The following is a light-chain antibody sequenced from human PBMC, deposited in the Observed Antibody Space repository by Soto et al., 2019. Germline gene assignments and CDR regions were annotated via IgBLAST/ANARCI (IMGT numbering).Light chain of an antibody. CDR3: QQYDNLPPLT. V-gene: IGKV1-33*01. CDR1: QDISNY. CDR2: DAS. J-gene: IGKJ4*01. Sequence: DIQMTQSPSSLSASVGDRVTITCQASQDISNYLNWYQQKPGKAPKLLIYDASNLETGVPSRFXGSRSGTDFTFTISSLQPEDIATYYCQQYDNLPPLTFGGGTKVEIK.